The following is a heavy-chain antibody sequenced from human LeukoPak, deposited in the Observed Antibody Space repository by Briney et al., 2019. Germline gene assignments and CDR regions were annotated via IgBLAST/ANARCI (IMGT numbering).Heavy chain of an antibody. CDR1: GGSFSGYY. J-gene: IGHJ5*02. V-gene: IGHV4-34*01. CDR3: ARGKRASYGDFENWFDP. CDR2: INHSGST. Sequence: SETLSLTCAVYGGSFSGYYWSRIRQPPGKGLEWIGEINHSGSTNYNPSLKSRVTISVDTSTNQFSLKLSSVTAADTAVYYCARGKRASYGDFENWFDPWGQGTLVTVSS. D-gene: IGHD4-17*01.